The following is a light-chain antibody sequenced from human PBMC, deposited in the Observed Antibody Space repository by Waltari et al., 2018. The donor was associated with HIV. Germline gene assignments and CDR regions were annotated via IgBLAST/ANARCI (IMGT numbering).Light chain of an antibody. CDR1: QTVNNNF. V-gene: IGKV3-20*01. CDR2: GPS. Sequence: EVVLTQSQGTLSLPPGERASLSCRANQTVNNNFLTWYQQKPGQAPRLLIYGPSNRATDIPDRFSGFGSGTDFTLFISTLDPEDSALYFCQYFTSTPTYTFGQGTKLEIK. J-gene: IGKJ2*01. CDR3: QYFTSTPTYT.